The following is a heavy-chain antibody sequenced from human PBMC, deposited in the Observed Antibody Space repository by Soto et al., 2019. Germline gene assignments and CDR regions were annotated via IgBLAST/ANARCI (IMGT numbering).Heavy chain of an antibody. CDR2: ISAYNGNT. J-gene: IGHJ4*02. CDR3: ARDSPPVDY. Sequence: QVQLVQSGAEVKKPGASVKVSCKASGYTFTSYGISWVRQAPGQGLEWMGWISAYNGNTNYAQRLQGRVTMTTDTSTSTAYMELRSLGSHASAVYHSARDSPPVDYWGQGTLVTVSS. CDR1: GYTFTSYG. V-gene: IGHV1-18*01.